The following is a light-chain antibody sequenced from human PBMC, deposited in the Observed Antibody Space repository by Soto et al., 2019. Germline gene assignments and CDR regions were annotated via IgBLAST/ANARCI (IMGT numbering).Light chain of an antibody. CDR1: SSDVGGYNY. V-gene: IGLV2-14*01. CDR2: EVS. Sequence: QSVLTQPASVSGSPGQSITISCTGTSSDVGGYNYVSWYQQHPGKAPQLMISEVSNRPSGVSNRFSGSKSGNTASLTISGLQAEDEADYYCSSYTRSSTWVFGGGTKLTV. CDR3: SSYTRSSTWV. J-gene: IGLJ3*02.